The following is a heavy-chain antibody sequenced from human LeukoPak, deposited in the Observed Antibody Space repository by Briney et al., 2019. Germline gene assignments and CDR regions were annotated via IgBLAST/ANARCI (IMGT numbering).Heavy chain of an antibody. CDR2: IIPILGIA. V-gene: IGHV1-69*04. Sequence: ASVKVSCKASGGTFSSYAISWVRQAPGQGLEWMGRIIPILGIANYAQKFQGRVTITADKSTSTAYMELSSLRSEDTAMYYCARDSPAVAGFDYWGQGTLVTVSS. CDR3: ARDSPAVAGFDY. D-gene: IGHD6-19*01. CDR1: GGTFSSYA. J-gene: IGHJ4*02.